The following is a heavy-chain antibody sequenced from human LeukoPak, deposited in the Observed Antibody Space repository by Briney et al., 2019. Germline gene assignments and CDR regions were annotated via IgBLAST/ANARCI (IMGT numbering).Heavy chain of an antibody. CDR3: ARDGPIMITFGGVIVRSDAFDI. Sequence: GASVKVSCKASGYTFTGYYMHWVRQAPGQGLEWMGWISPNSGGTNYAQKFQGRVTMTRDTSISTAYMELSRLRSDDTAVYYCARDGPIMITFGGVIVRSDAFDIWGQGTMVTVSS. V-gene: IGHV1-2*02. CDR1: GYTFTGYY. J-gene: IGHJ3*02. CDR2: ISPNSGGT. D-gene: IGHD3-16*02.